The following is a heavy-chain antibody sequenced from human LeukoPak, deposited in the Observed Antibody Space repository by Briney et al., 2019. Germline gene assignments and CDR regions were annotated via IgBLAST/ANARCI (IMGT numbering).Heavy chain of an antibody. CDR2: IYYSGST. D-gene: IGHD6-6*01. J-gene: IGHJ4*02. CDR1: GGSISSGGYY. CDR3: ARESIAARPGV. Sequence: SETLSLTCTVPGGSISSGGYYWSWIRQHPGKGLEWIGYIYYSGSTYYNPSLKSRVTISVVTSKNQFSLKLSSVTAADTAVYYCARESIAARPGVWGQGTLVTVSS. V-gene: IGHV4-31*03.